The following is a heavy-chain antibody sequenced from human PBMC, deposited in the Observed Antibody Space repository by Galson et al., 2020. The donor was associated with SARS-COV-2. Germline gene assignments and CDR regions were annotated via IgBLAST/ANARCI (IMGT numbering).Heavy chain of an antibody. V-gene: IGHV4-34*01. Sequence: SETLSLTCAVYGGSLGATYWSWIRQPPGKGLEWIGEINHSGSTNYNPSLKSRVTISVDTSKNQFSLKVNSVIAADTAVYYCARKNWKVFYYYDGMDVWGQGTTVTVSS. J-gene: IGHJ6*02. CDR3: ARKNWKVFYYYDGMDV. D-gene: IGHD1-1*01. CDR2: INHSGST. CDR1: GGSLGATY.